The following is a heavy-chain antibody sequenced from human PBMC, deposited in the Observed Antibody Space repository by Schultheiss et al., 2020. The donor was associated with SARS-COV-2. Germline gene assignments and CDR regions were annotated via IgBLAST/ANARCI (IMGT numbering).Heavy chain of an antibody. CDR2: INPNSGGT. CDR1: GGTFSSYA. CDR3: ARAIGLIAARPSYYYGMDV. Sequence: ASVKVSCKASGGTFSSYAISWVRQAPGQGLEWMGWINPNSGGTNYAQKFQGWVTMTRDTSISTAYMELSRLRSDDTAVYYCARAIGLIAARPSYYYGMDVWGQGTTVTVSS. J-gene: IGHJ6*02. D-gene: IGHD6-6*01. V-gene: IGHV1-2*04.